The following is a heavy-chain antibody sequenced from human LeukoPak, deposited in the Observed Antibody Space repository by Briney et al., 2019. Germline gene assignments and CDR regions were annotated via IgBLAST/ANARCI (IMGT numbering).Heavy chain of an antibody. V-gene: IGHV3-30-3*01. CDR1: GFTFSSYA. D-gene: IGHD3-10*01. Sequence: GGSLRLSCAASGFTFSSYAMHWVRQAPGKGLEWVAVISYDGSNKYYADSVKGRFTISRDNSKNTLYLQMNSLRAEDTAVYYCARDGVTMVRAPGFDYWGQGTLVTVSS. CDR3: ARDGVTMVRAPGFDY. CDR2: ISYDGSNK. J-gene: IGHJ4*02.